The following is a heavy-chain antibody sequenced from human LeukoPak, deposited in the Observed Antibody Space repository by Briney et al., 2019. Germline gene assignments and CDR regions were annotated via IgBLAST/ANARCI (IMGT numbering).Heavy chain of an antibody. CDR1: GFTFSSYS. J-gene: IGHJ4*02. CDR2: ITSSTNYI. CDR3: ARDTNYYDSSGYYPGSDFDY. V-gene: IGHV3-21*04. D-gene: IGHD3-22*01. Sequence: GGSLRLSCAASGFTFSSYSMNWVRQAPGKGLEWVSSITSSTNYIYYADSVKGRFTISRDDAKNTLYLQMNSLRAEDTAVYYCARDTNYYDSSGYYPGSDFDYWGQGTLVTVSS.